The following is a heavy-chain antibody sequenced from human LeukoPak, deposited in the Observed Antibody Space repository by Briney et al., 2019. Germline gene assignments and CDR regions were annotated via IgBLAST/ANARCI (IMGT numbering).Heavy chain of an antibody. Sequence: GGSLRLSCAASGFTFDDYAMHWVRQAPGKGLEWVSGISWNSGSIGYADSVKGRFTISRDNSKNTLYLQMNSLRAEDTAVYYCAKDRGYCSGGSCYPIWANWFDPWGQGTLVTVSS. J-gene: IGHJ5*02. CDR1: GFTFDDYA. V-gene: IGHV3-9*01. CDR3: AKDRGYCSGGSCYPIWANWFDP. CDR2: ISWNSGSI. D-gene: IGHD2-15*01.